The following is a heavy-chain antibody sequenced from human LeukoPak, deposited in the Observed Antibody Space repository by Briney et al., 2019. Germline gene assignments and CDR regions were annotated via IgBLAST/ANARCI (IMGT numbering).Heavy chain of an antibody. J-gene: IGHJ4*02. Sequence: GRSLRLSCTASGFILGDYAVNWVRQAPGKGLEWVGFIRSKAYGGTTEYAASVKGRFTISRDDSKSIAYLQMNSLKTEDTAVYYCTASSGWHYFDYWGQGTLVTVSS. V-gene: IGHV3-49*04. D-gene: IGHD6-19*01. CDR2: IRSKAYGGTT. CDR3: TASSGWHYFDY. CDR1: GFILGDYA.